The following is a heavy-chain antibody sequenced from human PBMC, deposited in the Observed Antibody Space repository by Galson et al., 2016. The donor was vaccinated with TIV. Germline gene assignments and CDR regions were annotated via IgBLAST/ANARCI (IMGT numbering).Heavy chain of an antibody. V-gene: IGHV3-33*01. CDR1: GFTFSSYG. D-gene: IGHD3-22*01. J-gene: IGHJ4*02. CDR3: ARSPSRGYYWSIDY. Sequence: SLRLSCAASGFTFSSYGMHWVRQAPGKGLEWVAVIWYDGSNKYYADSVKGRFTISRDNSKNTLDPQMNSLRAEDTAVYYCARSPSRGYYWSIDYWGQGTLVTVSS. CDR2: IWYDGSNK.